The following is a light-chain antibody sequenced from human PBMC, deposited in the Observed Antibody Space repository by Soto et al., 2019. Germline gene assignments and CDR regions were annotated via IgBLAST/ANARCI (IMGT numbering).Light chain of an antibody. V-gene: IGLV2-14*01. CDR2: DVT. CDR3: SSSTNSIPLVV. J-gene: IGLJ2*01. Sequence: QSALTQPASVSGSPGQSITISCTGTSSDVGGYNYVSWYQQHPGKAPKLMIYDVTNRPSGVSNRFSGSKSGNTASLTISGLPAEDEANYYCSSSTNSIPLVVFGGGTKLTVL. CDR1: SSDVGGYNY.